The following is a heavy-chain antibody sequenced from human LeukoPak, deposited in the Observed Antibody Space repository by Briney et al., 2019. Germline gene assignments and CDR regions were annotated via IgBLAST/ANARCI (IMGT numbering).Heavy chain of an antibody. CDR3: ANSANYGGNSGFFDY. Sequence: SATLPLTCTAPGGSISSSSYYSGWIRQPPGNAPQCLRSLYYGGSTHYNPSVKRRVTISVDTSKDQFSLKLSSVTAADTAVYYCANSANYGGNSGFFDYWGQGTLVTVSS. V-gene: IGHV4-39*01. D-gene: IGHD4-23*01. J-gene: IGHJ4*02. CDR1: GGSISSSSYY. CDR2: LYYGGST.